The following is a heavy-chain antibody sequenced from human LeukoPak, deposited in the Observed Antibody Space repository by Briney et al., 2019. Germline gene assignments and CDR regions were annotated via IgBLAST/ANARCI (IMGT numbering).Heavy chain of an antibody. V-gene: IGHV4-31*03. Sequence: PSETLSLTCTVSGGSISSGGYYWSWIRQHPGKGLEWIGYIYYSGSTYYNPSLKSRVTISVDTSKNQFSLKLSSVTAADTAVYYCARGGRWLQFLDYWGQGTLVTVSS. CDR3: ARGGRWLQFLDY. D-gene: IGHD5-24*01. CDR1: GGSISSGGYY. CDR2: IYYSGST. J-gene: IGHJ4*02.